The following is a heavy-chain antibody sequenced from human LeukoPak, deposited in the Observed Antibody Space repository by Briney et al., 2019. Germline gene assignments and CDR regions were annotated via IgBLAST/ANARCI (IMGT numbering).Heavy chain of an antibody. J-gene: IGHJ4*02. CDR2: VYYTGST. D-gene: IGHD3-16*01. CDR1: GGSISTSGYF. CDR3: ARHYDHLFDS. Sequence: SETLSLTCTASGGSISTSGYFWGWVRQPPEKGLEWIATVYYTGSTMYNPSLKSRVTISVDTPKNQFSLKLSSVTAADTAIHYCARHYDHLFDSWGQGTLVTVS. V-gene: IGHV4-39*01.